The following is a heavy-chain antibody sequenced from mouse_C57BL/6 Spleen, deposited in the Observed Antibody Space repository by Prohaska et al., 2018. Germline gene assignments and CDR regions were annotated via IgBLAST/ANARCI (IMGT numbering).Heavy chain of an antibody. J-gene: IGHJ4*01. D-gene: IGHD1-1*01. CDR3: ARSGGYGSSSYYYAMDY. Sequence: HGKSLEWIGVINPYNGGTSYNQKFKGKATLTVDKSSSTAYMELNSLTSEDSAVYYCARSGGYGSSSYYYAMDYWGQGTSVTVSS. CDR2: INPYNGGT. V-gene: IGHV1-19*01.